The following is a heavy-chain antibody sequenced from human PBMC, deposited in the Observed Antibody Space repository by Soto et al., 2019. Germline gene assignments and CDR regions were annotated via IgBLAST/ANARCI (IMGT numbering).Heavy chain of an antibody. Sequence: GGSPRLSCAASGFTFCSYSMNWVRQDPGKGLEWVSSISSSSSYIYYADSVKGRFTISRDNAKNSLYLQMNSLRAEDTAVYYCARARDRSPFGGVIAHPIDYWGQGTLVTVSS. CDR2: ISSSSSYI. CDR3: ARARDRSPFGGVIAHPIDY. CDR1: GFTFCSYS. J-gene: IGHJ4*02. V-gene: IGHV3-21*01. D-gene: IGHD3-16*02.